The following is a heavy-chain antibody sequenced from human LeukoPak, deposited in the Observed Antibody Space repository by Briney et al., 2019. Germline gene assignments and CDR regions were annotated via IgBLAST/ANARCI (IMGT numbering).Heavy chain of an antibody. CDR2: ISYDGSNK. CDR1: GFTFSSYS. Sequence: PGGSLRLSCAASGFTFSSYSMNWVRRAPGKGLEWVAVISYDGSNKYYADSVKGRFTISRDNSKNTLYLQMNSLRAEDTAVYYCAKDLERHIVVVTASAVDYWGQGTLVTVSS. J-gene: IGHJ4*02. D-gene: IGHD2-21*02. CDR3: AKDLERHIVVVTASAVDY. V-gene: IGHV3-30*18.